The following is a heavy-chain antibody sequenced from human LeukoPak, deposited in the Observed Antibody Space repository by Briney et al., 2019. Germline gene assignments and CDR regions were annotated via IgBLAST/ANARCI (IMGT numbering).Heavy chain of an antibody. D-gene: IGHD6-19*01. CDR3: ARVYSSTHNWFDT. CDR1: GGSISTTSYF. Sequence: SETLSLTCTVSGGSISTTSYFWACIRQPPGEGLEWIGSIYYSGTTYFNSSLKSRVTISVERSKNHFSLKLSSVTVADTALYYCARVYSSTHNWFDTWGQGIQVTVSS. V-gene: IGHV4-39*07. CDR2: IYYSGTT. J-gene: IGHJ5*02.